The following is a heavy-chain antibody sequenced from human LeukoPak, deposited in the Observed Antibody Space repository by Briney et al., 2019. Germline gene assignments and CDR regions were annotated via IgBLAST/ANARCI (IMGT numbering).Heavy chain of an antibody. CDR1: GFTFSSYW. J-gene: IGHJ4*02. V-gene: IGHV3-7*01. Sequence: PGGSLRLSCAASGFTFSSYWMSSVRQAPGKGLEWVANIKQDGSEKYYVDSVKGRFTISRDNAKNSLYLQMNSLRAEDTAVYYCARDPHLTYYYGSAKWYYFDYWGQGTLVTVSS. CDR2: IKQDGSEK. CDR3: ARDPHLTYYYGSAKWYYFDY. D-gene: IGHD3-10*01.